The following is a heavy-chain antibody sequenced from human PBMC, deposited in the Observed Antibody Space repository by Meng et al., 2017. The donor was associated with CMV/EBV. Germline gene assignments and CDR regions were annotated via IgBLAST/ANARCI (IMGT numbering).Heavy chain of an antibody. CDR3: ACYIAAREGDYFDY. Sequence: SETLSLTCTVSGGSISSSSYYWSWIRQPPGKGLEWIGYIYYSGSTNYNPSLKSRVTISVDTSKNQFSLKLSSVTAADTAVYYCACYIAAREGDYFDYWGQGTLVTVSS. CDR2: IYYSGST. V-gene: IGHV4-61*01. D-gene: IGHD6-6*01. J-gene: IGHJ4*02. CDR1: GGSISSSSYY.